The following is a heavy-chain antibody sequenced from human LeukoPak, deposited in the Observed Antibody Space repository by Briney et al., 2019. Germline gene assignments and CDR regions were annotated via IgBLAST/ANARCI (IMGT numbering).Heavy chain of an antibody. CDR1: GFTFSDHY. CDR2: STNKANSYTT. V-gene: IGHV3-72*01. J-gene: IGHJ2*01. Sequence: GGSLRLSCAASGFTFSDHYMDWVRQAPGKGLEWVGRSTNKANSYTTEYAASVRGRFTISRDDSKNSLYLQMNSLRAEDTAVYYCAKVEQQLVLVYWYFDLWGRGTLVTVSS. D-gene: IGHD6-13*01. CDR3: AKVEQQLVLVYWYFDL.